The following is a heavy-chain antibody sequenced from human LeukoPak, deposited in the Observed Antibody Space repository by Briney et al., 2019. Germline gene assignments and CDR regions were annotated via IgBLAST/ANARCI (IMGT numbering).Heavy chain of an antibody. J-gene: IGHJ4*02. CDR1: GFTFSMYW. V-gene: IGHV3-7*01. Sequence: PGGSLRLSCAASGFTFSMYWMSWVRQAPGKGLEWVASMKQDGSEEYYVDSVKGRFTISRDNAKNSVYLQMNSLRAEDTAVYYCAPRPTRLLVVPFFDYWGQGTLVTVSS. CDR2: MKQDGSEE. CDR3: APRPTRLLVVPFFDY. D-gene: IGHD2-15*01.